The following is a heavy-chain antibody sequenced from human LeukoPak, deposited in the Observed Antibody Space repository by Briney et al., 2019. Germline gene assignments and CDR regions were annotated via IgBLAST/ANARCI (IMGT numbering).Heavy chain of an antibody. CDR1: GGSISSYY. J-gene: IGHJ4*02. CDR3: ARGMTTVTSGVAYFDY. CDR2: IYYSGST. Sequence: SETLSLTCTVSGGSISSYYWSWIRQPPGKGLEWIGYIYYSGSTNYNPSLKSRVTISVDTSKNQFSLKLSSVTAADTAVYYCARGMTTVTSGVAYFDYWGQGTLVTVSS. V-gene: IGHV4-59*01. D-gene: IGHD4-17*01.